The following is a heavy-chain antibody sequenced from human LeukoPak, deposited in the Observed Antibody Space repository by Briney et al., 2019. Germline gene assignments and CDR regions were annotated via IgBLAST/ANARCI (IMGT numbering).Heavy chain of an antibody. CDR1: GGTFSSYA. Sequence: SVKVSCKASGGTFSSYAISWVRQAPGQGLGWMGGIIPIFGTANYAQKFQGRVTITADESTSTAYMELSSLRSEDTAVYYCARVPLAAAYLDYWGQGTLVTVSS. CDR2: IIPIFGTA. D-gene: IGHD6-13*01. CDR3: ARVPLAAAYLDY. J-gene: IGHJ4*02. V-gene: IGHV1-69*13.